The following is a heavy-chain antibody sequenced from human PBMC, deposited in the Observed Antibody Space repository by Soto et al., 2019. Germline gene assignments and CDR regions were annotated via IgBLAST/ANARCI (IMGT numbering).Heavy chain of an antibody. CDR2: ISTSGSST. CDR3: ANLAKNYYHYMDV. CDR1: GFSFSHYY. V-gene: IGHV3-11*01. D-gene: IGHD1-26*01. J-gene: IGHJ6*03. Sequence: GGSLRLSCAASGFSFSHYYMSWIRQAPGKGLEWVSLISTSGSSTDYADSVKGRFTISRDNAKNSLSLQMNSLRAEDTAVYYCANLAKNYYHYMDVWGKGTTVTVSS.